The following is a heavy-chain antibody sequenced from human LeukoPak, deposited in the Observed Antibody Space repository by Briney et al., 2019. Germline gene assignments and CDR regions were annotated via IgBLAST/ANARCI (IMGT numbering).Heavy chain of an antibody. Sequence: GESLKISCKGSGYSFTNYWIGWVRQMPGKGLEWMGIIYPGDSDTRYSPSFQGQVTISADKSISTAYLQWSSLKASDTAMYYCARRRVSSGWYVGWFDPWGQGTLVTVSS. J-gene: IGHJ5*02. D-gene: IGHD6-19*01. CDR3: ARRRVSSGWYVGWFDP. CDR1: GYSFTNYW. V-gene: IGHV5-51*01. CDR2: IYPGDSDT.